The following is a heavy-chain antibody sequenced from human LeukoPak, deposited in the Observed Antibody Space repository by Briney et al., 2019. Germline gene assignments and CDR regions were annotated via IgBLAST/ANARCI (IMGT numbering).Heavy chain of an antibody. CDR1: GGSISSYY. Sequence: SETLSLTCTVSGGSISSYYWSWIRQPPGKGLEWIGYIYYSGSTNYNPSLKSRVTISVDTSKNQFSLKLSSVTAADTAVYYCARHLPLDYYYGSGSLYYYYYYGMDVWGQGTTVTVSS. V-gene: IGHV4-59*08. CDR2: IYYSGST. D-gene: IGHD3-10*01. J-gene: IGHJ6*02. CDR3: ARHLPLDYYYGSGSLYYYYYYGMDV.